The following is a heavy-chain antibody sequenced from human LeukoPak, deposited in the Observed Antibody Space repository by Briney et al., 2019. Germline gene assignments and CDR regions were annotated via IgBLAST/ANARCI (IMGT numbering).Heavy chain of an antibody. J-gene: IGHJ6*02. CDR3: ARVGYSSSWYHYYGMDV. CDR1: GGSISSYY. CDR2: IYYSGST. D-gene: IGHD6-13*01. V-gene: IGHV4-59*12. Sequence: SETLSLTCTVSGGSISSYYWSWIRQPPGKGLKWIGYIYYSGSTNYNPSLKSRVTISVDTSKNQFSLKLSSVTAADTAVYYCARVGYSSSWYHYYGMDVWGQGTTVTVSS.